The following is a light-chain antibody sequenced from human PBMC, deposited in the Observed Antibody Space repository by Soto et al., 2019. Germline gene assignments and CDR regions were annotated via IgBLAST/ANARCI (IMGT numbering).Light chain of an antibody. CDR1: SSDIGGYNY. CDR2: EVD. V-gene: IGLV2-8*01. J-gene: IGLJ2*01. Sequence: QSALTQPPSASGSPGQSVTISCTGTSSDIGGYNYVSWYQQRPGKAPKLMIYEVDKRPSEVPHRFSGSKSGNTASLTVSGLQAEDEADYYCSSYAGSNNLVFGGGTKLTVL. CDR3: SSYAGSNNLV.